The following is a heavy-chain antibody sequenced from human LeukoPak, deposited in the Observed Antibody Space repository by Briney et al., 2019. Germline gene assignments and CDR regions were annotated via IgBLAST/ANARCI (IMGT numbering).Heavy chain of an antibody. CDR3: AKNLWPGVLDY. V-gene: IGHV3-30*18. J-gene: IGHJ4*02. D-gene: IGHD3-10*02. CDR1: GFTFSSYG. Sequence: PGGSLRLSCASSGFTFSSYGMHGVRQAPGKGLGRVAVISYDGSNKYYADSVKGRFTISRDNSKNTLYLQMNSLRAEDTAVYCCAKNLWPGVLDYWGQGTLVTVSS. CDR2: ISYDGSNK.